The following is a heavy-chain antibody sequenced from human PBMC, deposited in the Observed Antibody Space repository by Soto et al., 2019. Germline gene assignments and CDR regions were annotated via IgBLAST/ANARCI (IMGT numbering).Heavy chain of an antibody. CDR3: ARHSRGDILWYLFDY. Sequence: EVQLVESGGGLVQPGRSLRLSCAASGFIFDGYAMHWVRQVPGKGPEWVSSISWNSGDMGYADSVKGRFTISRDNARNSLYLEMNSLRTEDTALYYCARHSRGDILWYLFDYWGLGTLVTVSS. CDR2: ISWNSGDM. D-gene: IGHD3-10*01. CDR1: GFIFDGYA. J-gene: IGHJ4*02. V-gene: IGHV3-9*01.